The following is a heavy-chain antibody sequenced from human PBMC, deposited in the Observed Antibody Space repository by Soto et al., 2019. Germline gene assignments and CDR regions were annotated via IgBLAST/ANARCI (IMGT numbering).Heavy chain of an antibody. D-gene: IGHD2-2*01. CDR3: ARDLAVGWFDP. J-gene: IGHJ5*02. CDR2: INVYNGNK. Sequence: QVQLVQSGAEVKKPGASVKVSCKTSGYTFRSYSISWVRHAPGQGLEWMGWINVYNGNKKYAQNLQGRVTMTTDTSTSTAYMELRSLRSDDTAVYYCARDLAVGWFDPWGQGTLVTVSS. CDR1: GYTFRSYS. V-gene: IGHV1-18*01.